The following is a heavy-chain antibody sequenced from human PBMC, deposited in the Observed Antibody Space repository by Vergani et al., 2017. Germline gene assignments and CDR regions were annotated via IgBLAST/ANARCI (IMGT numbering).Heavy chain of an antibody. CDR3: AREEGGYSYGYYYYYDMDV. J-gene: IGHJ6*02. Sequence: EVQLVESGGGLVQPGGSLRLSCAASGFTFSSYWMSWVRQAPGKGLEWVANIKQDGSEKYYVDSVKGRFTISRDNAKNSLYLQMNSLRAEDTAVYYCAREEGGYSYGYYYYYDMDVWGQGTTVTVSS. CDR2: IKQDGSEK. V-gene: IGHV3-7*01. CDR1: GFTFSSYW. D-gene: IGHD5-18*01.